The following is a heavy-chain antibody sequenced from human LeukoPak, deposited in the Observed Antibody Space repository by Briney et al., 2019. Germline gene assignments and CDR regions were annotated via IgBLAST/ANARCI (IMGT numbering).Heavy chain of an antibody. CDR2: IKSKTDGGTT. V-gene: IGHV3-15*01. D-gene: IGHD3-10*01. CDR1: GFTFSDYY. CDR3: TADARLWFGAPLHY. J-gene: IGHJ4*02. Sequence: GGSLRLSCAASGFTFSDYYMSWVRQAPGRGLEWVGRIKSKTDGGTTDYAAPVKGRFTFSRDDSKNTLSLQMNSLTTEDTAVYYCTADARLWFGAPLHYWGQGTLVTVPS.